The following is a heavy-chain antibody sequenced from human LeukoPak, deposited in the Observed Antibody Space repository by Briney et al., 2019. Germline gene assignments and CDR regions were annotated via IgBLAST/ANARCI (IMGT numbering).Heavy chain of an antibody. CDR3: ARNHVSITMVRGVIITSQLFDY. J-gene: IGHJ4*02. V-gene: IGHV4-31*03. CDR2: IYYSGST. D-gene: IGHD3-10*01. Sequence: SQTLSLTCTVSGGSISSGGYYWSWIRQHPGKGLEWIGYIYYSGSTYYNPSLKSRVTILVDTSKNQFSLKLSSVTAADTAVYYCARNHVSITMVRGVIITSQLFDYWGQGTLVTVSS. CDR1: GGSISSGGYY.